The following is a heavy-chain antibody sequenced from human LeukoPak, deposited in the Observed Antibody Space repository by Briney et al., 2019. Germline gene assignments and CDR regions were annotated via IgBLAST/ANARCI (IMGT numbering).Heavy chain of an antibody. V-gene: IGHV4-31*03. D-gene: IGHD3-22*01. Sequence: SQTLSLTCTVSGGSISSGGYYWSWIRQHPGKGLKWIGYIYYSGSTYYNPSLESRVTISVDTSKNQFSLKLSSVTAADTAVYYCARQFYYDSGGSHYWGQGTLVTVSS. CDR3: ARQFYYDSGGSHY. CDR1: GGSISSGGYY. J-gene: IGHJ4*02. CDR2: IYYSGST.